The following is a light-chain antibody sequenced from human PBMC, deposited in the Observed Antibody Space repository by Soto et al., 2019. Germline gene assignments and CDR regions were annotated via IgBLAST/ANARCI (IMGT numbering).Light chain of an antibody. Sequence: DIQLTQSPPFLSASVGDRVTVTCRASQTINNYLAWFRKKEGKAPEFLIYTASTLQGGVPSRFSGHGFGINFTLTISSLQPEDFATYYCQQLRAYPHTFGQGTKLDIK. J-gene: IGKJ2*01. CDR3: QQLRAYPHT. CDR1: QTINNY. CDR2: TAS. V-gene: IGKV1-9*01.